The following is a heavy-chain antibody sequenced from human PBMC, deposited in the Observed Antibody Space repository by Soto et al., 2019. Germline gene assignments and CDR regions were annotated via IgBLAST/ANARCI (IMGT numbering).Heavy chain of an antibody. D-gene: IGHD5-12*01. CDR1: GGSFSGYY. CDR2: INHSGST. Sequence: SETLSLTCAVYGGSFSGYYWNWIRQPTGKGLEWIGGINHSGSTNYNPSLKSRVTISVDTSKNQFSLKLSSVTAADTAVYYCARLPTTFIVATYFDLWGQGALVTVSS. J-gene: IGHJ4*02. CDR3: ARLPTTFIVATYFDL. V-gene: IGHV4-34*01.